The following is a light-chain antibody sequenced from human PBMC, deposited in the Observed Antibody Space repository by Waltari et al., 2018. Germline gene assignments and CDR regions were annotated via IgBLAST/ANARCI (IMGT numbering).Light chain of an antibody. CDR2: FTS. CDR3: QQTYTTTYT. J-gene: IGKJ2*01. Sequence: DIQMTQSPSSLSASVGDRVTITCRASQTIATYVNWYQQKPWKAPHLLIYFTSTLQSGVPSRFSGGGSGTDFSLTISPLQPEDVGIYYCQQTYTTTYTFGQGTRLDI. CDR1: QTIATY. V-gene: IGKV1-39*01.